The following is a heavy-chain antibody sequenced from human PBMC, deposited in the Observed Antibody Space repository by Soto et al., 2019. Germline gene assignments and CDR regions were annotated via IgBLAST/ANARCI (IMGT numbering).Heavy chain of an antibody. CDR2: IIPIFGTA. CDR1: GGTFSSYA. V-gene: IGHV1-69*01. D-gene: IGHD5-12*01. Sequence: QVQLVQSGAEVKKPGSSVKVSCKASGGTFSSYAISWVRQAPGQGLEWMGGIIPIFGTANYAQKFQGRVTVHADDCTGRAYTELRRVRSEEPAVYCWAGGGGGGYSGYDVGYFDYWGQGTLVTVSS. CDR3: AGGGGGGYSGYDVGYFDY. J-gene: IGHJ4*02.